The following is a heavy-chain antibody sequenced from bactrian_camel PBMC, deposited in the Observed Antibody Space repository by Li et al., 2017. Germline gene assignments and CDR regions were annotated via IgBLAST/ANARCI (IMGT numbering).Heavy chain of an antibody. CDR1: GFSTMPFY. D-gene: IGHD2*01. CDR3: ATMTEGSYYSDGYSHGAWSYEYNV. J-gene: IGHJ4*01. Sequence: HVQLVESGGGLVQAGGSLRLSCARSGFSTMPFYMNWVRQAPGKGLEWVSGINRGGESSYYADSVKGRFTLSRDNAKNTLYLQLHDLKTEDTAMYHCATMTEGSYYSDGYSHGAWSYEYNVWGQGTQVTVS. CDR2: INRGGESS. V-gene: IGHV3S1*01.